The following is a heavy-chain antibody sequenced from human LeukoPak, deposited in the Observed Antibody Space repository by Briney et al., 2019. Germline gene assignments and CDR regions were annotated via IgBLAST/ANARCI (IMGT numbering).Heavy chain of an antibody. J-gene: IGHJ4*02. CDR2: ISGSSIYI. CDR1: GFTFSTYS. CDR3: ARDPPYSDSSGYYYDY. V-gene: IGHV3-21*01. D-gene: IGHD3-22*01. Sequence: PGGALRLSCAASGFTFSTYSMNWVRQAPGKGLEGVSSISGSSIYIYYADSVKGRFTISRDNAKNSLYLQMNSLRAEDTAVYYCARDPPYSDSSGYYYDYWGQGTLVTVSS.